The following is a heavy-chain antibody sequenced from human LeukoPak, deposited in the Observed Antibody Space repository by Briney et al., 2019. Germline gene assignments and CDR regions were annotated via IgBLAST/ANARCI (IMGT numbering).Heavy chain of an antibody. CDR1: GGSISSGDYS. D-gene: IGHD6-19*01. J-gene: IGHJ4*02. Sequence: SETLSLTCTVSGGSISSGDYSWDWVRQHPGKGLEWIGHIYFSGSTSYNPSLKSRVTISLDTSKNQFSLKLRSVTAADTAVYYCARGDGGWYGTEDYWGQGTLVTVSS. V-gene: IGHV4-31*03. CDR3: ARGDGGWYGTEDY. CDR2: IYFSGST.